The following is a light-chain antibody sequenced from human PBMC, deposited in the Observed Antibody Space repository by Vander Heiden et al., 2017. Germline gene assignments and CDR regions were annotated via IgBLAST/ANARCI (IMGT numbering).Light chain of an antibody. J-gene: IGLJ3*02. Sequence: QSALTQPASVSGSPGQSITISYTGTSSDVGSYNLVSWYQQHPGKAPKLMIYEGSKRPSGVSNRFSGSKSGNTASLTISGLQAEDEADYYCCSYAGSSTFRVFGGGTKLTVL. V-gene: IGLV2-23*03. CDR1: SSDVGSYNL. CDR2: EGS. CDR3: CSYAGSSTFRV.